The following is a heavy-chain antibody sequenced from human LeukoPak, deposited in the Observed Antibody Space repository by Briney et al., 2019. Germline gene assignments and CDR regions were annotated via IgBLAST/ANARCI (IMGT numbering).Heavy chain of an antibody. CDR1: GFSVSDYY. V-gene: IGHV3-11*01. CDR3: ARETVAGTFDY. CDR2: VGGSDNFI. Sequence: GGFLRLSCAASGFSVSDYYISWVRQAPGKGLEWISDVGGSDNFISYSDSVKGRFTISRDYANNSLYLQMNSLRVDDTAVYYCARETVAGTFDYWGQGTLVTVSS. D-gene: IGHD6-19*01. J-gene: IGHJ4*02.